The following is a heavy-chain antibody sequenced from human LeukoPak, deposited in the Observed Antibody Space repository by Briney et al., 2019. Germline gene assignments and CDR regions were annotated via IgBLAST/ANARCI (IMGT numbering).Heavy chain of an antibody. Sequence: GGSLRLSCAASGFTFSSYEMNWVRQAPGKGLEWVSSIGSSGSTIYYADSVKGRFTISRDNAKNSLYLQMNSLRAEDTAVYYCARDRRVSTGKEALDYWGQGTLVTVSS. CDR1: GFTFSSYE. D-gene: IGHD1-1*01. CDR3: ARDRRVSTGKEALDY. J-gene: IGHJ4*02. V-gene: IGHV3-48*03. CDR2: IGSSGSTI.